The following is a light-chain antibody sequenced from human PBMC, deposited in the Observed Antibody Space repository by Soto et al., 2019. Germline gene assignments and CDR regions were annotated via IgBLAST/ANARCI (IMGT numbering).Light chain of an antibody. Sequence: EIERTRSPGTLSLSQGGRATLSCRAGQGVTTTFAWYQQKPGQAPRLLIYGASTRATGIPARFSGSGSGTDFTLTISSLQAADFAVYHCQHYNNWPITFGQGTRLEIK. CDR1: QGVTTT. J-gene: IGKJ5*01. CDR3: QHYNNWPIT. CDR2: GAS. V-gene: IGKV3-15*01.